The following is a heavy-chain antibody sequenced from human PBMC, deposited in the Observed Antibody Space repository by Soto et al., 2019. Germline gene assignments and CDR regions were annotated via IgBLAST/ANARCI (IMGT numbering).Heavy chain of an antibody. CDR3: ARFAVVVVAASDAFDI. V-gene: IGHV1-8*01. D-gene: IGHD2-15*01. J-gene: IGHJ3*02. Sequence: QVQLVQSGAEVKKPGASVKVSCKASGYTFTSYDINWVRQATGQGLEWMGWMNPNSGNTGYAQKFQGRVTMTRNTSISTAYMELSSLGSEDTAVYYCARFAVVVVAASDAFDIWGQGTMVTVSS. CDR2: MNPNSGNT. CDR1: GYTFTSYD.